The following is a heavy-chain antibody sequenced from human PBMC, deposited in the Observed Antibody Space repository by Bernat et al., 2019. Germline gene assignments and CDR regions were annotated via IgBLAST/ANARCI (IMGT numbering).Heavy chain of an antibody. CDR2: INAGNGNT. CDR1: GYTFTSYA. J-gene: IGHJ2*01. D-gene: IGHD2-15*01. V-gene: IGHV1-3*01. Sequence: QVQLVQSGAEVKKPGASVKVSCKASGYTFTSYAMHWVRQAPGQRLEWMGWINAGNGNTTYSQKFQGRVTITRDTSASTAYMELSSLRSEDTAVYYCARDVSPVVVVAATGDWYFDLWGRGTLVTVSS. CDR3: ARDVSPVVVVAATGDWYFDL.